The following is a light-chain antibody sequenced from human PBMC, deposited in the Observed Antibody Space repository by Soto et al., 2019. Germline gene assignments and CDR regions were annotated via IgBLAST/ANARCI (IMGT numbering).Light chain of an antibody. V-gene: IGLV1-47*01. CDR3: AAWDDRLSGGV. J-gene: IGLJ2*01. Sequence: QSVLTQPPSASGTPGQRVTISCSGSSSNIGSNYGYWYQQLPGTAPKLLIYRNNQRPSGFPDRFSGSKSGTSASLAISGLRSEDDADYYCAAWDDRLSGGVFGGGTKLTVL. CDR2: RNN. CDR1: SSNIGSNY.